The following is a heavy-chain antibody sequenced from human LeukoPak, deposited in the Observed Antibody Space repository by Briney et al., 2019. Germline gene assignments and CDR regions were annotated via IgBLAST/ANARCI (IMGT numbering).Heavy chain of an antibody. V-gene: IGHV3-23*01. CDR1: GFTFGSYG. D-gene: IGHD5-24*01. J-gene: IGHJ4*02. CDR3: AKDPSTIKIRDDY. CDR2: IHPSGTNT. Sequence: LSGGSLRLSCAASGFTFGSYGMSWVRQAPGKGLEWVSTIHPSGTNTHYADSVKGRFTISRDNSKNKLFLLMITLRADDTAIYYCAKDPSTIKIRDDYWGQGTLVTVSS.